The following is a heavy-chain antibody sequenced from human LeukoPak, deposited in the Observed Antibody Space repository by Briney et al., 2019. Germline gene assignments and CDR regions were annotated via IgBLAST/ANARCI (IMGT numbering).Heavy chain of an antibody. Sequence: PGGSLILSCAASGFTFSSYSMNWVRQAPGKGLEWVAVISYDGSNQHYADSVKGRFTISRDKSKHTVYLQMNSLRAEDTAVYHCAKEDYSGSGSYLGHWGQGTLVTASS. D-gene: IGHD3-10*01. J-gene: IGHJ4*02. CDR2: ISYDGSNQ. V-gene: IGHV3-30*18. CDR1: GFTFSSYS. CDR3: AKEDYSGSGSYLGH.